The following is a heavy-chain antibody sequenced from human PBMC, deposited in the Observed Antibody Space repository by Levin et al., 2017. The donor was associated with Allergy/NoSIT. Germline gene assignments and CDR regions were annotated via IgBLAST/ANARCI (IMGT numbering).Heavy chain of an antibody. Sequence: SQTLSLPCTVSGGPVHSGSYYWSWIRQPPGKGLEWIGSVYYSGTTNYNPSLKRRASITVDTSKNQFSLTLSSLTAADTAVYYCTRDRGSSGWFESWGQGTLVTVSS. V-gene: IGHV4-61*01. CDR1: GGPVHSGSYY. CDR3: TRDRGSSGWFES. J-gene: IGHJ5*01. D-gene: IGHD6-19*01. CDR2: VYYSGTT.